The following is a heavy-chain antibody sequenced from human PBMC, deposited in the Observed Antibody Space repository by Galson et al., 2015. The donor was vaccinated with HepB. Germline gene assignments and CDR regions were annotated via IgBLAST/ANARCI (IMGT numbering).Heavy chain of an antibody. J-gene: IGHJ4*02. Sequence: SETLSLTCTVSGGSISSYYWSWIRQPPGKGLEWIGYIYYSGSTNYNPSLKSRVTISVDTSKNQFPLKLSSVTAADTAVYYCARLIGVSTMVRGVIGDQYYFDYWGQGTLVTVSS. CDR3: ARLIGVSTMVRGVIGDQYYFDY. CDR1: GGSISSYY. V-gene: IGHV4-59*08. D-gene: IGHD3-10*01. CDR2: IYYSGST.